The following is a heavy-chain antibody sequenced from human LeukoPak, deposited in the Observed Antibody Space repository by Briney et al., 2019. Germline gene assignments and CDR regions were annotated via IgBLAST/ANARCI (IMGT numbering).Heavy chain of an antibody. CDR1: GGSISSSSYY. J-gene: IGHJ4*02. D-gene: IGHD2-2*01. CDR3: ARQGAGEVVVVPAAMLNFDY. V-gene: IGHV4-39*01. Sequence: SETLSLTCTVSGGSISSSSYYWGWIRQPPGKGLEWNGSIYYSGSTYYNPSLKSRVTISVGTSKNQFSLKMSSVTAADTAVYYCARQGAGEVVVVPAAMLNFDYWGQGTLVTVSS. CDR2: IYYSGST.